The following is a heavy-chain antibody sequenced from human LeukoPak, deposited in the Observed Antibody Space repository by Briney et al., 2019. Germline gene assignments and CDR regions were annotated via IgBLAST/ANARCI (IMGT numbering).Heavy chain of an antibody. J-gene: IGHJ4*02. Sequence: SETLSLTCAVNGGSFRGYYWIWIRQPPGKGLEWIGEINHSGSANYNPSLKSRVTISVDTSKNQFSLKLTSVTAADTAVYYCARYGDYFDYWGQGTLVTVSS. V-gene: IGHV4-34*01. D-gene: IGHD4-17*01. CDR3: ARYGDYFDY. CDR1: GGSFRGYY. CDR2: INHSGSA.